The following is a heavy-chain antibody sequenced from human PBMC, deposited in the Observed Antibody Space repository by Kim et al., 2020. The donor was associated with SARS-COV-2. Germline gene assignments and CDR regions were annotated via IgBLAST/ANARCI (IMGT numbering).Heavy chain of an antibody. CDR3: ARSRDGYLNDY. CDR2: T. J-gene: IGHJ4*02. D-gene: IGHD5-12*01. V-gene: IGHV4-39*01. Sequence: TYYNPSLKSRVTISVDTSKNQFSLKLSSVTAADTAVYYCARSRDGYLNDYWGQGTLVTVSS.